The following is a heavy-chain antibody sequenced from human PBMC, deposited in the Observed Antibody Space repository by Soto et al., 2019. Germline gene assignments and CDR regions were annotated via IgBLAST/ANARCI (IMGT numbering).Heavy chain of an antibody. Sequence: SETLSLTCAVYGGSFSGYYWSWIRQPPGKGLEWIGEINHSGSTNYNPSLKSRVTISVDTSKNQFSLKLSSVTAADTAVYYCARYSPYAAGPFYYYYGMDVWGQGTTVTVSS. D-gene: IGHD2-15*01. V-gene: IGHV4-34*01. CDR1: GGSFSGYY. CDR3: ARYSPYAAGPFYYYYGMDV. CDR2: INHSGST. J-gene: IGHJ6*02.